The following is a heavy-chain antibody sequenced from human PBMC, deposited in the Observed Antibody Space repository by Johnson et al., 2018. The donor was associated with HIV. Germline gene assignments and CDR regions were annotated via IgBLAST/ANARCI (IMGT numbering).Heavy chain of an antibody. CDR3: AKETRDSRSAFDI. V-gene: IGHV3-9*01. CDR2: LSWNSGSI. Sequence: VQVVESGGGLVQPGRSLRLSCAASGFTFDDYAMHWVRQAPGQGLEWVSGLSWNSGSIGYADSVKGRFTISRDNAKNSLYLQMNSLRAEDTAVYYCAKETRDSRSAFDIWGQGTMVTVSS. D-gene: IGHD3-22*01. CDR1: GFTFDDYA. J-gene: IGHJ3*02.